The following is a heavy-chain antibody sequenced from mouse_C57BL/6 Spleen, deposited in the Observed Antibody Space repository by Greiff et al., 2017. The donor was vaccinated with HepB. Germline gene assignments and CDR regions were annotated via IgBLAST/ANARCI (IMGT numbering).Heavy chain of an antibody. D-gene: IGHD4-1*02. CDR2: IDPSDSYT. V-gene: IGHV1-69*01. J-gene: IGHJ2*01. CDR1: GYTFTSYW. CDR3: ARAPTGTRYFDY. Sequence: QVQLQQPGAELVMPGASVKLSCKASGYTFTSYWMHWVKQRPGQGLEWIGEIDPSDSYTNYNQKFKGKSTLTVDKSSSTAYMQLSSLTSEDSAVYYCARAPTGTRYFDYWGQGTTLTVSS.